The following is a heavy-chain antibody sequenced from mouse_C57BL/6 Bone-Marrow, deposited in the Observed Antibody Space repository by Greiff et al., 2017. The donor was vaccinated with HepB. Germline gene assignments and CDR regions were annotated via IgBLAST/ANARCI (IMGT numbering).Heavy chain of an antibody. CDR3: ARSAWDYFDY. CDR2: IYPRSGNT. D-gene: IGHD4-1*01. CDR1: GYTFTSYG. J-gene: IGHJ2*01. V-gene: IGHV1-81*01. Sequence: QVQLKESGAELARPGASVKLSCKASGYTFTSYGISWVKQRTGQGLEWIGEIYPRSGNTYYNEKFKGKATLTADKSSSTAYMELRSLTSEDSAVYFCARSAWDYFDYWGQGTTLTVSS.